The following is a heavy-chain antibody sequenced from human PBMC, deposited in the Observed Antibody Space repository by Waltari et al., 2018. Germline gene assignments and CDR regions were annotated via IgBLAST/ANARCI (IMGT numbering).Heavy chain of an antibody. CDR2: INAGNGNT. V-gene: IGHV1-3*01. CDR1: GYTFTSYA. J-gene: IGHJ1*01. CDR3: ARGYYGSGSYHYFQH. D-gene: IGHD3-10*01. Sequence: QVQLVQSGAEVKKPGASVKVSCKASGYTFTSYAMHWVRQAPGQRIEWMGWINAGNGNTKYSQKFQGRVTITRDTAASTAYMELSSLRSEDTAVYYCARGYYGSGSYHYFQHWGQGTLVTVSS.